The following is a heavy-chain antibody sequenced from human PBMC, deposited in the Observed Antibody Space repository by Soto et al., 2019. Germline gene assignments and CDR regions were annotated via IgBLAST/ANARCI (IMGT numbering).Heavy chain of an antibody. CDR1: GGTFSSYT. J-gene: IGHJ4*02. CDR3: ARALRDYYDSSGYFPDY. Sequence: QVQLVQSGAAVKKPGSSVKVSCKASGGTFSSYTISWVRQAPGQGLEWMGRIIPILGIANYAQKFQGRVTITADKSTSTAYMELSSLRSEDTAVYYCARALRDYYDSSGYFPDYWGQGTLVTVSS. V-gene: IGHV1-69*02. D-gene: IGHD3-22*01. CDR2: IIPILGIA.